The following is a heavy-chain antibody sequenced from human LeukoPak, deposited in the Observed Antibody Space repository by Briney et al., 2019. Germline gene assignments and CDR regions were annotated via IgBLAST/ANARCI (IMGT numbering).Heavy chain of an antibody. Sequence: SETLSLTCTVSGYSISSGYYWGWIRQPPGKGLEWIGSIYHSGSTYYNPSLKSRVTISVDTSKNQFSLKLSSVTAADTAVYYCARDISSWFDPWGQGTLVTVSS. CDR3: ARDISSWFDP. J-gene: IGHJ5*02. V-gene: IGHV4-38-2*02. CDR1: GYSISSGYY. D-gene: IGHD3-16*02. CDR2: IYHSGST.